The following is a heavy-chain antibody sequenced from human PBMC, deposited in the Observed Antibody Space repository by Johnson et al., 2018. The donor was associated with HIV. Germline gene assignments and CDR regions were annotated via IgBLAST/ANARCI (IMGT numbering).Heavy chain of an antibody. J-gene: IGHJ3*02. CDR1: GFTFSSYG. V-gene: IGHV3-30*03. Sequence: QVQLVESGGGVVQPGRSLRLSCAASGFTFSSYGMHWVRQAPGKGLEWVAVISYDGGNKYYAVAVKGRFTISRDNSKNTLYLQMNTLRAEDTAVYDCVRDRGYYDRVDVFDIWGQGAMVTVSS. D-gene: IGHD3-10*02. CDR2: ISYDGGNK. CDR3: VRDRGYYDRVDVFDI.